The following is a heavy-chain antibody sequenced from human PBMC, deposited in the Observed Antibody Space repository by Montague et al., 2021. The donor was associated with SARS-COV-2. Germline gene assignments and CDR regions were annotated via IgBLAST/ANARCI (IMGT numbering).Heavy chain of an antibody. CDR1: GYSISSGYY. CDR2: IYHSGST. D-gene: IGHD2-15*01. J-gene: IGHJ5*02. Sequence: SETLSLTCTVSGYSISSGYYWGWIQQPPGKGLEWIGSIYHSGSTYYNPSLKSRVTISEDTSKNQFSLKLSSVTAADTAVYYCARERRYCSGGSCYSGWFDPWGQGTLVTVSS. V-gene: IGHV4-38-2*02. CDR3: ARERRYCSGGSCYSGWFDP.